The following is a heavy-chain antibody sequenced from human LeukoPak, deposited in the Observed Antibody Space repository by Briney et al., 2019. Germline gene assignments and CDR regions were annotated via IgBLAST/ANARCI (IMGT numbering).Heavy chain of an antibody. Sequence: PSETLSLTCTVSGDSIRSYYWSWIRQPPGKGLEWVGYIYNSGSTNYNPPLKSRVTISVDTSKNQFSLKLNSVTAADTAVYYCAYSTFGPYYFDYWGQGTLVTVSS. CDR3: AYSTFGPYYFDY. D-gene: IGHD6-13*01. V-gene: IGHV4-59*01. CDR1: GDSIRSYY. J-gene: IGHJ4*02. CDR2: IYNSGST.